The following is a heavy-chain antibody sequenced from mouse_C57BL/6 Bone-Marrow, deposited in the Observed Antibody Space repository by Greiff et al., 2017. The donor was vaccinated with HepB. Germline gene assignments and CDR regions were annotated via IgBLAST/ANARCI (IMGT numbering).Heavy chain of an antibody. V-gene: IGHV1-18*01. D-gene: IGHD1-1*01. CDR1: GYTFTDYN. CDR2: INPNNGGT. Sequence: EVQLQQSGPELVKPGASVKIPCKASGYTFTDYNIDWVKQSHGKSLEWIGDINPNNGGTIYNQKFKGKATLTVDKSSSTAYMELRSLTSEDTAVYYCARGFHYYGSSYPFAYWGQGTLVTVSA. J-gene: IGHJ3*01. CDR3: ARGFHYYGSSYPFAY.